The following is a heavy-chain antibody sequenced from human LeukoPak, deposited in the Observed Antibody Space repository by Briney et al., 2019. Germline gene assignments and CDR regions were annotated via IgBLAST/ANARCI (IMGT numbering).Heavy chain of an antibody. CDR2: ISNSGGRT. J-gene: IGHJ3*02. CDR3: AKAQVGAILHAFDI. V-gene: IGHV3-23*01. CDR1: GFTFSSYA. Sequence: GGSLRLSCATSGFTFSSYAMSWVRQAPGKGLEWVSSISNSGGRTFYTDSVKGRFTISRDNSKNTLYLQMNSLRAEDTAVYYCAKAQVGAILHAFDIWGQGTMVTVSS. D-gene: IGHD1-26*01.